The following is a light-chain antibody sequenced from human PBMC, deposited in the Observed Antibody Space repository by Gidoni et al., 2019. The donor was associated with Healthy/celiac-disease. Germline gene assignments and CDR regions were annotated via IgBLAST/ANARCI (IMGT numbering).Light chain of an antibody. V-gene: IGLV2-14*01. J-gene: IGLJ1*01. Sequence: QSALTQPASVSGSPGQSLTISCPGTSSDVGGYNYVSWYQQHPGKAPKLMIYDVSNRPSGVSNRFSGSKSGNTASLTISGLQAEDEADYYCSSYTSSSTGVFGTGTKVTVL. CDR3: SSYTSSSTGV. CDR2: DVS. CDR1: SSDVGGYNY.